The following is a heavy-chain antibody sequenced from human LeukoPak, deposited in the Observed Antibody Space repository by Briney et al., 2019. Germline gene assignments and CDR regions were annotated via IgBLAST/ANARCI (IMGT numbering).Heavy chain of an antibody. D-gene: IGHD1-26*01. CDR3: ARENSGSYREFDY. J-gene: IGHJ4*02. Sequence: KSSETLSLTCTVSGGSISSYYWSWIRQPAGKGLEWIGRIYTSGSTNYDASIKSRVSMSVDTSKNQFSLKLSSVTAADTDVFYCARENSGSYREFDYWGQGTLVTVSS. V-gene: IGHV4-4*07. CDR1: GGSISSYY. CDR2: IYTSGST.